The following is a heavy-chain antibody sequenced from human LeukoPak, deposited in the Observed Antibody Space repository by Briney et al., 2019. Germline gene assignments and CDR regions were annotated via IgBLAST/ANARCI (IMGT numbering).Heavy chain of an antibody. D-gene: IGHD3-10*01. CDR1: GFTFSSSW. Sequence: GGSLRLSCAASGFTFSSSWMTWVRQAPGKGLEWVADISQDGRAENYVDSVKGRFTISRDNAKNSLYLQMNSLRAEDTAVYYCARDGESGSGSFDYWGQGTLVTVSS. CDR3: ARDGESGSGSFDY. V-gene: IGHV3-7*01. J-gene: IGHJ4*02. CDR2: ISQDGRAE.